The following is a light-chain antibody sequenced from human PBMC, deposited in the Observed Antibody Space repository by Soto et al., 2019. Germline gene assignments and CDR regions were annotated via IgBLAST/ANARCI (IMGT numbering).Light chain of an antibody. V-gene: IGKV3-20*01. CDR2: GAS. J-gene: IGKJ1*01. Sequence: EIVLTQSPGTLSLSPGERATLSCRASQSVSNNYLAWYQQKPGQDPRLLIYGASNRANGIPYRFSGRGSGKDFTLTISRLEPEDFAVYYCQQYGSSGTFGQGTRWIS. CDR3: QQYGSSGT. CDR1: QSVSNNY.